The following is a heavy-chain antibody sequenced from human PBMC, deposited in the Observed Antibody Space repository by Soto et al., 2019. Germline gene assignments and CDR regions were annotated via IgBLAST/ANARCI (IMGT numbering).Heavy chain of an antibody. J-gene: IGHJ6*02. CDR3: ARIFRPIAAAATNRYYYYGMDV. CDR1: GFSLSTSGMC. CDR2: IDWDDDK. Sequence: ESGPTLVNPTQTLTLTCTFSGFSLSTSGMCVSWIRQPPGKALEWLALIDWDDDKYYSTSLKTRLTISKDTSKNQVVLTMTNMDPVDTATYYCARIFRPIAAAATNRYYYYGMDVWGQGTTVTVSS. D-gene: IGHD6-13*01. V-gene: IGHV2-70*01.